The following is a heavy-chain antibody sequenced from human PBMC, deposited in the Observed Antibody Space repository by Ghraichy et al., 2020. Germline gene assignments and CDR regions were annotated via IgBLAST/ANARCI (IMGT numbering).Heavy chain of an antibody. J-gene: IGHJ3*02. CDR3: ARDDPTYCSSTSCPWTRGAFDI. D-gene: IGHD2-2*01. Sequence: ASVKVSCKASGYTFTGYYMHWVRQAPGQGLEWMGWINPNSGGTNYAQKFQGRVTMTRDTSISTAYMELSRLRSDDTAVYYCARDDPTYCSSTSCPWTRGAFDIWGQGTMVTVSS. CDR2: INPNSGGT. V-gene: IGHV1-2*02. CDR1: GYTFTGYY.